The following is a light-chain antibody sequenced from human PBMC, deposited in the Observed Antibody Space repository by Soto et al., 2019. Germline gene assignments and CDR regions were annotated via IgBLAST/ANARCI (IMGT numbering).Light chain of an antibody. Sequence: QSVLTQPASVSGSPGQSITIPCTGTSSDVGDYNYVSWYQQHPGKAPKLIICDVSYRPSGVSDRFSGSKSGNTASLTISGLQAEDEADYYCSSYTSSTTHVAFGGGTKLTVL. CDR3: SSYTSSTTHVA. V-gene: IGLV2-14*03. J-gene: IGLJ2*01. CDR2: DVS. CDR1: SSDVGDYNY.